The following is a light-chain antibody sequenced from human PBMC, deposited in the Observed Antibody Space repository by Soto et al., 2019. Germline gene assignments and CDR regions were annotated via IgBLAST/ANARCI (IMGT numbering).Light chain of an antibody. Sequence: DIQMTQSPSSLSASVGDRVTITCRASQSISDYLNWYQQKPGKAPKLLIYAASSLLSGVPSRFSASGSGTVFTLTITSLQPEDFASYYCQQSYCTPTWTFGQGTKVEIK. CDR1: QSISDY. CDR2: AAS. J-gene: IGKJ1*01. V-gene: IGKV1-39*01. CDR3: QQSYCTPTWT.